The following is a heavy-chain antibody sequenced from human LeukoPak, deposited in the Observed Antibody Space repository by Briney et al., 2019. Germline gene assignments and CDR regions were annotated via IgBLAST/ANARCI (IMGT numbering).Heavy chain of an antibody. Sequence: GGSLRLSCAASGFTVSRNYMSWVRQAPGKGLEWVGFIRSKPYGGTTEYAASVKGRFTISRDDSKSIAYLQMNSLKTEDTAVYYCTRDDLGYWGQGTLVTVSS. J-gene: IGHJ4*02. CDR3: TRDDLGY. V-gene: IGHV3-49*04. CDR1: GFTVSRNY. CDR2: IRSKPYGGTT.